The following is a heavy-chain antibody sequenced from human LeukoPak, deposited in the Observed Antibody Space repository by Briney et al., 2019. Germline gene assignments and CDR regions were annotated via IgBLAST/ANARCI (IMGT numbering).Heavy chain of an antibody. CDR2: LYISGST. D-gene: IGHD3-9*01. CDR1: GASISSYY. V-gene: IGHV4-4*07. Sequence: SETLSLTCTVSGASISSYYYNWIRQTAGGGLEWIGRLYISGSTDYNPSLKSRVTISVDTSNNQFSLKLNSVTAADTAVYFCARGDYDILTGYYPPWGFDPWGQGTLVTVSS. CDR3: ARGDYDILTGYYPPWGFDP. J-gene: IGHJ5*02.